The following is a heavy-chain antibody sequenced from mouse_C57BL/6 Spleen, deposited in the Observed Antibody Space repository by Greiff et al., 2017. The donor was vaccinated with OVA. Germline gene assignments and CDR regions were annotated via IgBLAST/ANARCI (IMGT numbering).Heavy chain of an antibody. J-gene: IGHJ1*03. CDR3: ASGTHWYFDV. V-gene: IGHV3-6*01. Sequence: EVQVVESGPGLVKPSQSLSLTCSVTGYSITSGYYWNWIRQFPGNKLEWMGYISYDGSNNYNPSLKNRISITRDTSKNQFFLKLNSVTTEDTATYYCASGTHWYFDVWGTGTTVTVSS. CDR2: ISYDGSN. CDR1: GYSITSGYY.